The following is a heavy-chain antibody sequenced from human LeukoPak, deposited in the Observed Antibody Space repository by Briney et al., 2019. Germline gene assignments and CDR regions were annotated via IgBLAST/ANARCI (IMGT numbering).Heavy chain of an antibody. D-gene: IGHD6-13*01. CDR1: GFTFSSYG. Sequence: PGGSLRHSCAASGFTFSSYGMHWVRQAPGKGLEWVAFIRYDGSNKYYADSVKGRFTISRDNSKNTLYLQMNSLRAEDTAVYYCAKDLGQQLVLRGFDYWGQGTLVTVSS. CDR2: IRYDGSNK. J-gene: IGHJ4*02. CDR3: AKDLGQQLVLRGFDY. V-gene: IGHV3-30*02.